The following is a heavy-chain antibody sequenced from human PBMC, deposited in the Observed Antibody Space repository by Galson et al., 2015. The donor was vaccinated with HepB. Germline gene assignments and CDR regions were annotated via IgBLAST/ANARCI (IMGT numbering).Heavy chain of an antibody. J-gene: IGHJ1*01. D-gene: IGHD6-19*01. CDR1: GFTFSSYA. Sequence: SLRLSCAASGFTFSSYAMHWVRKAPGKGLEWVAVISYHGSNKYYADSVKGRFTISRDNSENTLYLRMNSLRAEDTAVYYCARGIIEVAGNEYFQHWGQGTLVTVSS. V-gene: IGHV3-30*04. CDR2: ISYHGSNK. CDR3: ARGIIEVAGNEYFQH.